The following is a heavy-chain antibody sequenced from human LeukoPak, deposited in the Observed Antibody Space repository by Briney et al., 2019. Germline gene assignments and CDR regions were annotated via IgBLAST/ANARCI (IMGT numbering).Heavy chain of an antibody. Sequence: SETLSLTCTFSGGSVSSYYWSWIRQPPGKGLEWIGRIYTSGSTNYNPSLKSRVAMSVDTSKNQFSLRLSSVTAADTAVYYCARESLLWFGEIDWGQGTLVTVSS. CDR2: IYTSGST. CDR3: ARESLLWFGEID. D-gene: IGHD3-10*01. V-gene: IGHV4-4*07. CDR1: GGSVSSYY. J-gene: IGHJ4*02.